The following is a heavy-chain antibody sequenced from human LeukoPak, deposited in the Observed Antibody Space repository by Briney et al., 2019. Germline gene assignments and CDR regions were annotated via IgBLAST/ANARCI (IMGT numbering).Heavy chain of an antibody. CDR1: GYTFTSYG. CDR2: ISAYNGNT. J-gene: IGHJ4*02. D-gene: IGHD1-26*01. CDR3: ARDLGGVVGATRFDY. Sequence: EASVKVSCKASGYTFTSYGISWVRQAPGQGLEWMGWISAYNGNTNYAQKLQGRVTMTTDTSTSTAYMELRSLRSDDTAVYYCARDLGGVVGATRFDYWGQGTLVTVSS. V-gene: IGHV1-18*01.